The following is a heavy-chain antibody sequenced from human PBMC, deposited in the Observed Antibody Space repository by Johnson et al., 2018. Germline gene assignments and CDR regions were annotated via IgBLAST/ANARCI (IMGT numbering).Heavy chain of an antibody. J-gene: IGHJ6*02. V-gene: IGHV3-30-3*01. Sequence: QVQLVQSGGGVVQPGRSLRLSCAASGFTFSSYAMNWVRQAPGKGLEWVAVTSYDGNTKYYADSVKGRFTISRDNSKNTLFLQMNSLRVEDTALYYCARELPRDYGMDVWGQGTTVTVSS. CDR1: GFTFSSYA. CDR2: TSYDGNTK. CDR3: ARELPRDYGMDV.